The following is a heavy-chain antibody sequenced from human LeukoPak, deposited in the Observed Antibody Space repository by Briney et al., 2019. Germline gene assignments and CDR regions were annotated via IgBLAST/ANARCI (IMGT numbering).Heavy chain of an antibody. V-gene: IGHV4-34*01. CDR1: GASFSGDY. CDR3: ARNFDS. J-gene: IGHJ5*01. Sequence: PSETLSLTCAVYGASFSGDYWSWIRQPPGKGLEWIGDINESGSTNHHPSLKSRVTMSVDTSNNHFSLRLTSLTAADTAVYYCARNFDSWGQGTLVTVSS. CDR2: INESGST.